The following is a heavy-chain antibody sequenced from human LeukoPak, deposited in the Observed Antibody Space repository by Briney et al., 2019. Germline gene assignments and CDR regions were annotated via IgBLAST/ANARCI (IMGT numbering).Heavy chain of an antibody. D-gene: IGHD6-13*01. CDR3: ARSAAVTVGHAFDI. CDR1: GGSINNGGYY. J-gene: IGHJ3*02. Sequence: PSQTLSLTCTVSGGSINNGGYYWSWIRQHPGTGLEWIGYIYYSGSSYYNPSLRSRVTISVDTSKNHFSLKLSSVTAADTAVYYCARSAAVTVGHAFDIWGQGTMVTVSS. V-gene: IGHV4-31*03. CDR2: IYYSGSS.